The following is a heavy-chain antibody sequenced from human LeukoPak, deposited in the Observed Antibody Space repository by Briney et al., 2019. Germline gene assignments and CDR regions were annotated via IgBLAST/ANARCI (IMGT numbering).Heavy chain of an antibody. Sequence: PSETLSLTCTVSGGSIGSSSQYWGWIRQTPGKGLVWIGSVYFSGSTYYNPSLKSRVTISLDTSKNQFSLNLGSVTAADTAVYYCARGDYSDSTGYFAYWGQGTLVTVSS. CDR1: GGSIGSSSQY. J-gene: IGHJ4*02. CDR3: ARGDYSDSTGYFAY. D-gene: IGHD3-22*01. CDR2: VYFSGST. V-gene: IGHV4-39*01.